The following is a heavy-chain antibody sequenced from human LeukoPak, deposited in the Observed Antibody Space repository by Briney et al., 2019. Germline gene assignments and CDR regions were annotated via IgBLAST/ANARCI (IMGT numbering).Heavy chain of an antibody. CDR1: GFTVSNNY. CDR2: IYNDSGGST. Sequence: GGSLRLSCAASGFTVSNNYMSWVRQAPGKGLEWVSVIYNDSGGSTYYADSVKGRFTISRYTSKNTLSLHMNSLRAEDTAVYYCARGFTHDYGDYFDYWGQGTLVTVSS. D-gene: IGHD4-17*01. CDR3: ARGFTHDYGDYFDY. J-gene: IGHJ4*02. V-gene: IGHV3-66*01.